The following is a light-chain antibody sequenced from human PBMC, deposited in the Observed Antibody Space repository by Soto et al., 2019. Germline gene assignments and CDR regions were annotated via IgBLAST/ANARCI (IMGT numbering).Light chain of an antibody. CDR3: QQSDSLPIT. J-gene: IGKJ5*01. CDR1: QDISNY. Sequence: DIQMTQSPSSLSASVGVRVTITCRTSQDISNYLNWYQQRLGKAPKLLIYDASNLERGVPSRFSGTRSGTHFTFAITSLQPEDVATYYCQQSDSLPITFGQGTRLEI. CDR2: DAS. V-gene: IGKV1-33*01.